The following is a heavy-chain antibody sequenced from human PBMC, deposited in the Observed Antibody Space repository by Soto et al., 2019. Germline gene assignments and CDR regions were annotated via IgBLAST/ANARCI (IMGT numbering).Heavy chain of an antibody. J-gene: IGHJ4*02. CDR2: ISSNGGST. D-gene: IGHD1-26*01. Sequence: GGSLRLSCSASGFTFSSYAMHCVRQAPGKGLEYVSAISSNGGSTYYADSVKGRFTISRDNAKNTLYLQMSSLRAEDTAGYYCVGSGRYYHHFDFWGQGTLVTVSS. CDR1: GFTFSSYA. V-gene: IGHV3-64D*08. CDR3: VGSGRYYHHFDF.